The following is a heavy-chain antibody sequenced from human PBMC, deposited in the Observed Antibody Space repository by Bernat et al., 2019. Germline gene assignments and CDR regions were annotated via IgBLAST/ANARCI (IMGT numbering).Heavy chain of an antibody. J-gene: IGHJ6*02. V-gene: IGHV4-4*02. CDR3: AREGSASGTEDYYYGMDV. Sequence: QVQLQESGPGLVKPSGTLSLTCAVSGGSISSSNWWSWVRQPPGKGLEWIGEIYHSGSTNYNPSLKSRVTISVDKSKNQFSLKLSSVTAADTAVYFCAREGSASGTEDYYYGMDVWGQGTTVTVSS. CDR1: GGSISSSNW. D-gene: IGHD6-13*01. CDR2: IYHSGST.